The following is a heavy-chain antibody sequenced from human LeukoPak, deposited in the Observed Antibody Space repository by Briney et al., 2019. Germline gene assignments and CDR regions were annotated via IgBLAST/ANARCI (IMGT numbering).Heavy chain of an antibody. CDR3: ATYSGITS. V-gene: IGHV3-11*04. CDR2: IGSSGSKI. J-gene: IGHJ6*04. CDR1: GFKFDDYG. Sequence: GGSLRLSCTASGFKFDDYGMTWVRQAPGKGLEWVSYIGSSGSKIYYADSVKGRFAISRDNAKNSLYLQMNSLRVEDTAVYYCATYSGITSWGNGTTVTVSS. D-gene: IGHD1-20*01.